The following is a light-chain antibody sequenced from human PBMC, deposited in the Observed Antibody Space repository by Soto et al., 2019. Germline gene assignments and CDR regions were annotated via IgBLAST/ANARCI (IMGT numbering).Light chain of an antibody. CDR1: SSNIGNNY. V-gene: IGLV1-51*01. Sequence: QSVLTQPPSVSAAPGQKVTISCSGSSSNIGNNYVSWYQQLPGTAPKLLIYDNNKRPSGIPDRFSGSKSGTSATLGITGLQTGDEADYYCGTCDSSLSGYVFATGTKVTVL. CDR2: DNN. CDR3: GTCDSSLSGYV. J-gene: IGLJ1*01.